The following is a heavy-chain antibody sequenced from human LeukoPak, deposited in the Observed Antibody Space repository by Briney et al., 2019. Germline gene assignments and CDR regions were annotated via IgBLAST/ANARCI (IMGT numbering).Heavy chain of an antibody. V-gene: IGHV4-61*02. CDR1: GGSISSGTYY. CDR3: ARNSCPSGSCYDNRGYFDY. J-gene: IGHJ4*02. Sequence: SETLSLTCTVSGGSISSGTYYWSWIRQPAGKGLEWIGRIYTSGSTNYNPSLKNRITISVDTSKNQFSLKLSSVTAADTAVYYCARNSCPSGSCYDNRGYFDYWGQGTLVTVSS. D-gene: IGHD2-15*01. CDR2: IYTSGST.